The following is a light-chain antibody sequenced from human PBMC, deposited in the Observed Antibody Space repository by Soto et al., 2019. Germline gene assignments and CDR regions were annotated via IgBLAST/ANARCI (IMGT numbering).Light chain of an antibody. V-gene: IGLV2-11*01. CDR1: SSDVGGYNY. Sequence: QSVLTQPRSVSGSPGQSVTISCTGTSSDVGGYNYVSWYQYYPGKAPKLMIYDVSKRPSGVPDRFSGSKSGNTASLTISGLQAEDEADYYCCSYAGSWVFGGGTKVTVL. CDR2: DVS. J-gene: IGLJ3*02. CDR3: CSYAGSWV.